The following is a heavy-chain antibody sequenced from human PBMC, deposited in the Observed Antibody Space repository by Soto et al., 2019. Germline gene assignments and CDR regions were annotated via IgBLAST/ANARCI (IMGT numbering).Heavy chain of an antibody. V-gene: IGHV1-18*01. D-gene: IGHD6-6*01. J-gene: IGHJ4*02. CDR3: ARDPRPPLFDS. CDR1: GYTFTNYG. CDR2: INTDNGNT. Sequence: QVQLVQSGAEVKKPGASVKVSCKTSGYTFTNYGVSWVRQAPGQGLEWMGWINTDNGNTNYPQNLQGRVTMTTDRSTTTAYMELRSLRLDDTAVYYGARDPRPPLFDSWGQGTLDTVSS.